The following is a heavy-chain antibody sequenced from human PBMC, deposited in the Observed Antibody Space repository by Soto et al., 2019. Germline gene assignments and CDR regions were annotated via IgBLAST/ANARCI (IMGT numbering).Heavy chain of an antibody. CDR1: GDTFSIYT. V-gene: IGHV1-69*02. D-gene: IGHD6-13*01. Sequence: QVQLVQSGSEVKKPGSSVRVSCKTSGDTFSIYTISWVRQAPGQGLEWMGRVLPFLDITSYSQRFQGRGTINANRSTSTAYMELTSLRSEGTAVYYCARDRDNSNWPNFDSWGQGTLVTVSS. CDR3: ARDRDNSNWPNFDS. J-gene: IGHJ4*02. CDR2: VLPFLDIT.